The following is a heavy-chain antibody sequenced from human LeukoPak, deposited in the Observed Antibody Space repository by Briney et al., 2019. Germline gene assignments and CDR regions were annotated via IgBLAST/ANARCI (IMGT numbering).Heavy chain of an antibody. J-gene: IGHJ4*02. CDR3: ALLLGGYYGYY. CDR1: GYSISSGYY. D-gene: IGHD3-22*01. CDR2: IYHSGST. V-gene: IGHV4-38-2*02. Sequence: SETLSLTCTVSGYSISSGYYWGWIRQPPGKGLEWIGSIYHSGSTYYNPSLKSRVTISVDTSKNQFSLKLSSVTAADTAVYYCALLLGGYYGYYWGQGTLVTVSS.